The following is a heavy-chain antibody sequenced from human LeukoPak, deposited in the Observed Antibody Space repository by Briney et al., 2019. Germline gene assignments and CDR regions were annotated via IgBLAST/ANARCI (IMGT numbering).Heavy chain of an antibody. J-gene: IGHJ4*02. CDR3: AREEYYYDSSGPRYGKFDY. D-gene: IGHD3-22*01. V-gene: IGHV4-39*07. CDR1: GGSISSSSYY. Sequence: PSETLSLTCTVSGGSISSSSYYWRWIRQPPGKGLEWIGSIYYSGSTYYNPSLKSRVTISVDTSKNQFSLKPSSVTAADTAVYYCAREEYYYDSSGPRYGKFDYWGQGTLVTVSS. CDR2: IYYSGST.